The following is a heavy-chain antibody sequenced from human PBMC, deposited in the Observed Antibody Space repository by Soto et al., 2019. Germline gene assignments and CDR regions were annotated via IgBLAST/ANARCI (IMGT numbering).Heavy chain of an antibody. CDR2: ISSYNGDT. Sequence: QVQLVQSGAEVKKPGASVKVSCKASGYTFTRSGISWARQAPGQGPEWMGWISSYNGDTNYAQTFQGRVTMTTYTXXXXAXMXXXXLXSDDTAVYYCAXEGVAPYYYYGMDIWGQGTPVTVSS. J-gene: IGHJ6*02. CDR3: AXEGVAPYYYYGMDI. D-gene: IGHD5-12*01. V-gene: IGHV1-18*01. CDR1: GYTFTRSG.